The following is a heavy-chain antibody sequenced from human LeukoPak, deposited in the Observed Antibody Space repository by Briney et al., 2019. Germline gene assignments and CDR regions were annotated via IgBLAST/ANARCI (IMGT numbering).Heavy chain of an antibody. Sequence: SETLSLTCTVSGGSISSHFWSWFRQPAGKGLEWIGRIFTSGSTNYNPSLKSRVTMSVDTSKNQFSLKLSSVTAADTAVYYCARIPLYYYDSSGYYGVFGFDYWGQGTLVTVSS. CDR1: GGSISSHF. CDR2: IFTSGST. V-gene: IGHV4-4*07. CDR3: ARIPLYYYDSSGYYGVFGFDY. D-gene: IGHD3-22*01. J-gene: IGHJ4*02.